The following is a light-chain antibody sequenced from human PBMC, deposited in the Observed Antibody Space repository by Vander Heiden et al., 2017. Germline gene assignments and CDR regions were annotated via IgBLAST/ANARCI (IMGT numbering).Light chain of an antibody. CDR2: NNN. J-gene: IGLJ3*02. Sequence: QSVLTQPPSASGTPGQRVTISCSGSSSNIGSNSVNWYQQLSGTAPKLLIYNNNQRPSGVPARFSGSKSGTSATLAISGLRSEDEADYYCAAWDDSLNGLWVFGGGTKLTVL. CDR3: AAWDDSLNGLWV. V-gene: IGLV1-44*01. CDR1: SSNIGSNS.